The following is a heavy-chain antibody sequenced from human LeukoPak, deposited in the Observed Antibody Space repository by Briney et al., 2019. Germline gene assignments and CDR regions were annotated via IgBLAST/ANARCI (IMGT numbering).Heavy chain of an antibody. CDR1: ASTFSLSW. V-gene: IGHV3-74*01. CDR2: ITSDGSLK. D-gene: IGHD6-19*01. J-gene: IGHJ4*02. CDR3: AKGQQQWLPIDFDY. Sequence: GGSLRLSCTSSASTFSLSWMHWFRQAPGKGLVWVSRITSDGSLKSYADSVKGRFTISRDNSKNTLYLQMNSLRAEDTAVYYCAKGQQQWLPIDFDYWGQGTLVTVSS.